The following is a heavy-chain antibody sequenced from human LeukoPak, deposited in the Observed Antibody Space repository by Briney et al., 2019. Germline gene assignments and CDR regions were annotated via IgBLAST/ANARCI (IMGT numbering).Heavy chain of an antibody. Sequence: GSLRLSCAASGFTFSDYYMSWIRQAPGKGLEWIGYIYYSGSTNYNPSLKSRVTISVDTSKNQFSLKLTSVTAADTAVYYCARFYCSSTSCFRVGMDVWGQGTTVTVSS. D-gene: IGHD2-2*01. CDR1: GFTFSDYY. CDR3: ARFYCSSTSCFRVGMDV. V-gene: IGHV4-59*08. J-gene: IGHJ6*02. CDR2: IYYSGST.